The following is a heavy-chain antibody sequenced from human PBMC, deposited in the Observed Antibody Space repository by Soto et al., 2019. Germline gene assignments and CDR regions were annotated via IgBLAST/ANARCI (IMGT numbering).Heavy chain of an antibody. CDR2: IYWDDDK. CDR1: GFSLSTSGVG. CDR3: AHSRPPTTVVTPCRADAFDI. V-gene: IGHV2-5*02. D-gene: IGHD4-17*01. Sequence: QITLKESGPTLVKPTQTLTLTCTFSGFSLSTSGVGVGWIRQPPGKALEWLALIYWDDDKRYSPTLKSRLTITKDNSKNQVVLTLTNMDPVDTATYYCAHSRPPTTVVTPCRADAFDIWGQVTMVTVSS. J-gene: IGHJ3*02.